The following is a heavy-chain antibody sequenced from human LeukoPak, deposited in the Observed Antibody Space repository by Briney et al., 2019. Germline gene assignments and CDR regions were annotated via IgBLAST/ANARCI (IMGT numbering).Heavy chain of an antibody. D-gene: IGHD6-6*01. V-gene: IGHV1-24*01. CDR3: ARGNIATRRGENWFDP. CDR2: FDPEDGET. Sequence: ASVKVSCKVSGYTLTELSMHWVRQAPGKGLEWMGGFDPEDGETIYAQKFQGRVTMTEDTSTDTAYMELSSLRSDDTAVFYCARGNIATRRGENWFDPWGQGTLVTVSS. J-gene: IGHJ5*02. CDR1: GYTLTELS.